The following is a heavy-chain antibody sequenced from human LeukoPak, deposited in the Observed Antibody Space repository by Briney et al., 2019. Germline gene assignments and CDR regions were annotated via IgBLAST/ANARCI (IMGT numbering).Heavy chain of an antibody. CDR2: IKQDGSEK. Sequence: GGSLRLSCAASGFNFSSYCMSWVRQAPGKGLEWVANIKQDGSEKYYVDSVKGRFTISRDNAKNSLYLQMNSLRAEDTAEYYCARAVAGSYFDYWGQGTLVTVSS. CDR1: GFNFSSYC. J-gene: IGHJ4*02. D-gene: IGHD6-19*01. CDR3: ARAVAGSYFDY. V-gene: IGHV3-7*01.